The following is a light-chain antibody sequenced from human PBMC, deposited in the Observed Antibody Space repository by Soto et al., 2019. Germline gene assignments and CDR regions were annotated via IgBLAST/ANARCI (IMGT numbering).Light chain of an antibody. J-gene: IGLJ1*01. Sequence: QSALTQPASESGSPGQSITISCTGTSSDVGGYNYVSWYQQHPGKAPKLMIYDVSNRPSGVSNRFSGSKSGNTASLTISGLQAEDEADYYCSSYTSSSTLGVFGTGTKLTVL. CDR2: DVS. V-gene: IGLV2-14*01. CDR3: SSYTSSSTLGV. CDR1: SSDVGGYNY.